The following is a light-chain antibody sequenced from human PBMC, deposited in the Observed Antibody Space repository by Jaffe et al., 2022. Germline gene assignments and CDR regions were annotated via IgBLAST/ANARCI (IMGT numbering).Light chain of an antibody. V-gene: IGKV3-20*01. CDR2: AVS. J-gene: IGKJ2*01. CDR1: QDVVGYH. CDR3: QHYGASPPLYT. Sequence: EVVLTQSPGTLSFSPGERALLSCRASQDVVGYHLAWYQQKPGQAPRLLIYAVSTRATGIPDRFSGTGSATDFTLTISRLEPEDFAVYYCQHYGASPPLYTFGQGTKLEIK.